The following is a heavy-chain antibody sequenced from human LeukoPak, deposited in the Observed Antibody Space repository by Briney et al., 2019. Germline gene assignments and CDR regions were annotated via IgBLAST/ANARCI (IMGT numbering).Heavy chain of an antibody. CDR2: IYYSGST. CDR1: GGSISNSSYY. D-gene: IGHD6-19*01. CDR3: AREGMGIAVAGIGWFDP. Sequence: SETLSLTCTVSGGSISNSSYYWGWIRQPPGKGLEWIGYIYYSGSTNYNPSLKSRVTISVDTSKNQFSLKLSSVTAADTAVYYCAREGMGIAVAGIGWFDPWGQGTLVTVSS. J-gene: IGHJ5*02. V-gene: IGHV4-61*01.